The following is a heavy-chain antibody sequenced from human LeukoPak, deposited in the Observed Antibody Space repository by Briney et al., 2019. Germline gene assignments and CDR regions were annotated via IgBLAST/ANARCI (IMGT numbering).Heavy chain of an antibody. CDR2: IDRDGTST. V-gene: IGHV3-74*01. CDR1: GFTFNSYW. D-gene: IGHD5-24*01. CDR3: VRGSGDGYNN. J-gene: IGHJ4*02. Sequence: PGGSVRLSCAASGFTFNSYWMHWVRQAPGKGLVWVSSIDRDGTSTRYADSVKGRFTLSRDNAKNTLYLQVNSLRAEDTAVYYCVRGSGDGYNNWGQGTLVTVSS.